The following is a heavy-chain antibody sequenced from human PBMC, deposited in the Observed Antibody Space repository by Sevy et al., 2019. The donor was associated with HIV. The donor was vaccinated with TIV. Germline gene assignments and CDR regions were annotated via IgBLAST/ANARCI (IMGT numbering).Heavy chain of an antibody. CDR3: AKDGAPYCTGGICFPYWYFDL. J-gene: IGHJ2*01. CDR1: GFTFSTYA. Sequence: GGPLRLSCAASGFTFSTYAMGWVRQAPGKGLEWVSAISNSGGNTYYADSVKGRFTISRDNSKNTLYLQMNSLRAEDTAVYYCAKDGAPYCTGGICFPYWYFDLWGRGTLVTVSS. D-gene: IGHD2-8*02. V-gene: IGHV3-23*01. CDR2: ISNSGGNT.